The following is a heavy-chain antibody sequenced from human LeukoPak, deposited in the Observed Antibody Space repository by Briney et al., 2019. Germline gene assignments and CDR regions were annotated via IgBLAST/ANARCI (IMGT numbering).Heavy chain of an antibody. J-gene: IGHJ3*02. V-gene: IGHV3-30*02. CDR2: IRYDGSNK. CDR3: AREKSGGPQNAFDI. Sequence: PGGSLRLSCAASGFTFSSYGMHWVRQAPGKGLEWVAFIRYDGSNKYYADSVKGRFTISRDNAKNSLYLQMNSLRAEDTALYYCAREKSGGPQNAFDIWGQGTMVTVSS. D-gene: IGHD1-26*01. CDR1: GFTFSSYG.